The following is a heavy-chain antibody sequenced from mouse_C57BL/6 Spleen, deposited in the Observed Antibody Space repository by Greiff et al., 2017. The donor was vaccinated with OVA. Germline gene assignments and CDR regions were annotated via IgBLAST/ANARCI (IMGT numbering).Heavy chain of an antibody. CDR1: GYTFTDYN. J-gene: IGHJ3*01. Sequence: DVHLVESGPELVKPGASVKIPCKASGYTFTDYNMDWVKQSHGKSLEWIGDINPNNGGTIYNQKFKGKATLTVDKSSSTAYMELRSLTSEDTAVYYCARSETAWFAYWGQGTLVTVSA. CDR3: ARSETAWFAY. CDR2: INPNNGGT. V-gene: IGHV1-18*01.